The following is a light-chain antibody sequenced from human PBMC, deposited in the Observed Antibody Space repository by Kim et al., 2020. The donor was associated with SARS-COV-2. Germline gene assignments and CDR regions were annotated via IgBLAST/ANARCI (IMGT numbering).Light chain of an antibody. J-gene: IGLJ2*01. CDR2: QDS. V-gene: IGLV3-1*01. Sequence: VSASPGQTASITCSGDKLGDKYACWYQQKPGQSPVLVIYQDSKRPSGIPERFSGSNSGNTATLTISGTQAMDEADYYCQAWDSSPVFGGGTQLTVL. CDR1: KLGDKY. CDR3: QAWDSSPV.